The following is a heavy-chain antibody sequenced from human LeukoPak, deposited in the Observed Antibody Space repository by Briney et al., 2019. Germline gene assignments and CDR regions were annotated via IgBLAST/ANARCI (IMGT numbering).Heavy chain of an antibody. CDR2: VYYRGSS. J-gene: IGHJ4*02. CDR1: GGSISSSTYY. D-gene: IGHD3-10*01. V-gene: IGHV4-39*07. Sequence: SETLSLTCTVSGGSISSSTYYWNWIRQPPGKGLEWIGTVYYRGSSYYNPSLKSRVTISVDTSKNQFSLKLSSVTAADTAVYYCASQLLWFGEVFDYWGQGTLSPSPQ. CDR3: ASQLLWFGEVFDY.